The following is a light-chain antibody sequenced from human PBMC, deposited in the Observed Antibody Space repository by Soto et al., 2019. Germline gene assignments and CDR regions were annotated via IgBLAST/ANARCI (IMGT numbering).Light chain of an antibody. V-gene: IGLV4-69*01. CDR1: SGHSSYA. J-gene: IGLJ3*02. Sequence: QSVLTQSPSASASLGASVKLTCTLSSGHSSYAIAWHQQQPEKGPRYLMKLNSDGSHSKGDGIPDRFSGSSSGAERYRTIYSLQSEDEADYYCQTWGTGIGVFGGGTELTVL. CDR2: LNSDGSH. CDR3: QTWGTGIGV.